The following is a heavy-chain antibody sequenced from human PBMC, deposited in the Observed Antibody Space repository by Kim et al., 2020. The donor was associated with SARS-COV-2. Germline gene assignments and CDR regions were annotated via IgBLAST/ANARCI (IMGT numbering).Heavy chain of an antibody. V-gene: IGHV3-23*01. D-gene: IGHD1-26*01. CDR3: AKASSRGAYLTYFDY. J-gene: IGHJ4*01. CDR2: ISGSGAPT. Sequence: GGSLRLSCASSGFTFNNYAMSWVRQAPGKGLEWVSTISGSGAPTYYADSVKGRFTISRDDSKNTLHLQMNSLRAEDTAVYYCAKASSRGAYLTYFDYWG. CDR1: GFTFNNYA.